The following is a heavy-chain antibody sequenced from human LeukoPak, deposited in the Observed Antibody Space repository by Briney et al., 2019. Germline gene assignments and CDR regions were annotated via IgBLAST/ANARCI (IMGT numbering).Heavy chain of an antibody. J-gene: IGHJ3*02. CDR1: GYTFTGYY. D-gene: IGHD1-1*01. V-gene: IGHV1-2*02. CDR2: INPNSGGT. CDR3: ASRTGTTGPDAFDI. Sequence: ASVKVSCKASGYTFTGYYMHWVRQAPGQGLEWMGWINPNSGGTNYAQKLQGRVTMTTDASTSTAYIELRSLRSDDTAVYYCASRTGTTGPDAFDIWGQGTMVTVSS.